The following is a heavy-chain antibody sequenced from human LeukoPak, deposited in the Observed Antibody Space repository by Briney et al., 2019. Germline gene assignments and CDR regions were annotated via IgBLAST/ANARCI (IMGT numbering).Heavy chain of an antibody. Sequence: SETLSLTCTVSGGSISSSSCYWGWIRQPPGRRLEWIGSIYYSGSAYYNPSLKSRVTISVDTSKNQFSLKLSSVTAADTAVYYCARHDLIVVATFDYWGQGTLVTVSS. J-gene: IGHJ4*02. CDR1: GGSISSSSCY. CDR2: IYYSGSA. CDR3: ARHDLIVVATFDY. D-gene: IGHD3-22*01. V-gene: IGHV4-39*01.